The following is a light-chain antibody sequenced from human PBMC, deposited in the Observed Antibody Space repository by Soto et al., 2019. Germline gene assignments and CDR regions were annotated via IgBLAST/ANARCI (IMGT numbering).Light chain of an antibody. Sequence: DIQMTQSPSTLSASVGDRVTITCRASHSIGTWLAWYQQRPGRAPNLLIYDASILETGVPARFSGSGFGTEFTLTISILQPDDFATYYCQQYNSYLFTFGQGTKLEI. CDR2: DAS. CDR3: QQYNSYLFT. V-gene: IGKV1-5*01. J-gene: IGKJ2*01. CDR1: HSIGTW.